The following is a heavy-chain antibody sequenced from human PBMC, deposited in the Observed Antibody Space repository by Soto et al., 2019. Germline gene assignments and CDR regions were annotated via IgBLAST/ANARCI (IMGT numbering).Heavy chain of an antibody. J-gene: IGHJ6*03. CDR3: ARLGGYYQYMDV. V-gene: IGHV4-59*08. CDR2: IYYSGST. Sequence: SETLSLTCTVSGGSISSYYWTWIRQPPGKGLEWVGYIYYSGSTNYNPSLKSRVTISVATSKTQFSLKLSSVTAADTAVYYCARLGGYYQYMDVWGKGTTVTVSS. D-gene: IGHD3-22*01. CDR1: GGSISSYY.